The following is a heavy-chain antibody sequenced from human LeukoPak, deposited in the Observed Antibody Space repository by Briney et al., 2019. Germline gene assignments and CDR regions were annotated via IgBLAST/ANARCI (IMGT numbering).Heavy chain of an antibody. J-gene: IGHJ4*02. D-gene: IGHD3-10*01. CDR2: ISNDGNNK. CDR1: GFTFSSYG. V-gene: IGHV3-30*18. CDR3: AKEIYYGSGSYPDY. Sequence: QSGGSLRLSCEASGFTFSSYGIHRVRQAPGKGLEWVAAISNDGNNKYYADSVKGRFTISRDNSKNTLYLQMNSLRAEDTAVYYCAKEIYYGSGSYPDYWGQGTLVIVSS.